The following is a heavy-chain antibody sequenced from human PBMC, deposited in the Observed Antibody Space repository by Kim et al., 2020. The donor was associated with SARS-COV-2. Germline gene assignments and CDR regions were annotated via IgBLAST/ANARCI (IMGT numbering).Heavy chain of an antibody. D-gene: IGHD1-26*01. Sequence: SETLSLTCTVSGGSISSSSYYWGWIRQPPGKGLEWIGSIYYSGSTYYNPSLKSRVTISVDTSKNQFSLKLSSVTAADTAVYYCASRGVVGSNREDYLGQGTLVTVSS. CDR1: GGSISSSSYY. V-gene: IGHV4-39*01. J-gene: IGHJ4*02. CDR3: ASRGVVGSNREDY. CDR2: IYYSGST.